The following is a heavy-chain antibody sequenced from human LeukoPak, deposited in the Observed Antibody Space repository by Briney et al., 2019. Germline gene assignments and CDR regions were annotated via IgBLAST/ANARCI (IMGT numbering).Heavy chain of an antibody. CDR3: TKAVNYDFWSGRYYFDY. CDR2: ISGSGGST. CDR1: GFTFSSYA. D-gene: IGHD3-3*01. J-gene: IGHJ4*02. Sequence: GGSLRLSCAASGFTFSSYAMSWVRQAPGKGLEWVSAISGSGGSTYYADSVKGRFTISRDNSKNTLYLQMNSLRAEDTAVYYCTKAVNYDFWSGRYYFDYWGQGTLVTVSS. V-gene: IGHV3-23*01.